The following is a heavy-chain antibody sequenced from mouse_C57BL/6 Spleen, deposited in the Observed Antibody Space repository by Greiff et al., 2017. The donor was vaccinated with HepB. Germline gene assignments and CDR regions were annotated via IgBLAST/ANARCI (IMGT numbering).Heavy chain of an antibody. V-gene: IGHV1-80*01. CDR2: IYPGDGDT. J-gene: IGHJ1*03. D-gene: IGHD1-1*01. CDR3: ARDYGSSYGYWYFDV. Sequence: QVQLKESGAELVKPGASVKISCKASGYAFSSYWMNWVKQRPGKGLEWIGQIYPGDGDTNYNGKFKGKATLTADKSSSTAYMQLSSLTSEDSAVYFCARDYGSSYGYWYFDVWGTGTTVTVSS. CDR1: GYAFSSYW.